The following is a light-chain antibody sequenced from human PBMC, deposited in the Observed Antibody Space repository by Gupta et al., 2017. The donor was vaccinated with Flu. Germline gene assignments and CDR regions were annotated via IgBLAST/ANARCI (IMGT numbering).Light chain of an antibody. V-gene: IGLV6-57*01. J-gene: IGLJ1*01. CDR3: QSDDRTTYV. CDR2: EDD. Sequence: FLLIQPHSVSESPGQTVTISCTRSSGSIASDYVQWYQQRPGKSPTIVIYEDDQRPSGVPDRFSGSFESSSGSASLTIAGPECEDEDDYYWQSDDRTTYVFGTGTKVTVL. CDR1: SGSIASDY.